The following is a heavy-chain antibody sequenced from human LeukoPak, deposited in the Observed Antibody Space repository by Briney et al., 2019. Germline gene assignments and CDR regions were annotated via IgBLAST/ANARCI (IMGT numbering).Heavy chain of an antibody. CDR1: GGTFSSYA. CDR3: ASTPYCSSTSCSKRDYYGMDV. V-gene: IGHV1-69*01. D-gene: IGHD2-2*01. CDR2: IIPIFGTA. Sequence: SVKVSCKASGGTFSSYAISWVRQAPGQGLEWMGGIIPIFGTANYAQKFQGRVTITADESTSTAYMELSSLRSEDTAVYYCASTPYCSSTSCSKRDYYGMDVWGNGTTVTVSS. J-gene: IGHJ6*04.